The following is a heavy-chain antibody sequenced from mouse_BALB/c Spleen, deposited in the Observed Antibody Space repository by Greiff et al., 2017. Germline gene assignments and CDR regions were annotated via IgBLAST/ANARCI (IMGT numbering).Heavy chain of an antibody. CDR3: TLYYYGSAFAY. Sequence: LKQPGSELVRPGASVKLSCKASGYTFTSYWMHWVKQRPGQGLEWIGNIYPGSGSTNYDEKFKSKATLTVDTSSSTAYMQLSSLTSEDSAVYYCTLYYYGSAFAYWGQGTLVTVSA. CDR2: IYPGSGST. J-gene: IGHJ3*01. CDR1: GYTFTSYW. D-gene: IGHD1-1*01. V-gene: IGHV1S22*01.